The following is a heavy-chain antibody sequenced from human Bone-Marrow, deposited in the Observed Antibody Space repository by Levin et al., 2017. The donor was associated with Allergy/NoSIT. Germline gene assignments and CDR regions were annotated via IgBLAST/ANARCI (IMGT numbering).Heavy chain of an antibody. CDR2: IIATSGSM. CDR1: GLTFSSQN. CDR3: AASNLDF. Sequence: GASVKVSCTVSGLTFSSQNMHWVRQAPGKGLEWVSSIIATSGSMDFADSVRGRFSISRDTAKNSLHLQMNNLRAEDTAVYYCAASNLDFWGQGTTVTVSS. J-gene: IGHJ6*02. V-gene: IGHV3-21*06.